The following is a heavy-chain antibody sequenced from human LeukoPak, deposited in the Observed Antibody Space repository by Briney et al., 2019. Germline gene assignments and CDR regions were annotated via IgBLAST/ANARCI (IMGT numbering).Heavy chain of an antibody. CDR1: GFTFTSYG. CDR2: ISGTGGSP. CDR3: AKPSGNYFPFDY. D-gene: IGHD2/OR15-2a*01. Sequence: GWSLRLSCAASGFTFTSYGMSWVRQAPGKGLEWVSSISGTGGSPYYADSVKGRFTISRDNSENTVYLQMNSLRAEDTAVYYCAKPSGNYFPFDYWGQGTMVTVSS. V-gene: IGHV3-23*01. J-gene: IGHJ4*02.